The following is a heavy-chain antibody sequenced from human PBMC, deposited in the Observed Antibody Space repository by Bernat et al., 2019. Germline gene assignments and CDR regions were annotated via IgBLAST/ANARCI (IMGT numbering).Heavy chain of an antibody. Sequence: EVQLVESGGGLVQPGGSLRLSCAVSGFTFSNYWMHWVRQAPGKGLVWVSRISSDGSTTRYADSVKGRFTISRDNAKNTLYLLMTSLRVEDTAVYYCTRDFTPHDFDYWGQGTLVTVSS. CDR2: ISSDGSTT. D-gene: IGHD2-15*01. J-gene: IGHJ4*02. V-gene: IGHV3-74*01. CDR1: GFTFSNYW. CDR3: TRDFTPHDFDY.